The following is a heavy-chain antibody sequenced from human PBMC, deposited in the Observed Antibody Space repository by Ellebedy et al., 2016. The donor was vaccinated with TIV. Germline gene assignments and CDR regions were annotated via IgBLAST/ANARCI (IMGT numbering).Heavy chain of an antibody. CDR1: GYTFSTYA. V-gene: IGHV1-3*01. CDR2: INAGTANT. D-gene: IGHD5-18*01. CDR3: ARSEDTSMAFTPSLDY. J-gene: IGHJ4*02. Sequence: AASVKVSCKASGYTFSTYAMHWVRQAPGHRLEWMGWINAGTANTKYSQKFQGRVTITRDTSASTAYMELSSLRSEDTAVYYCARSEDTSMAFTPSLDYWGQGTLVTVSS.